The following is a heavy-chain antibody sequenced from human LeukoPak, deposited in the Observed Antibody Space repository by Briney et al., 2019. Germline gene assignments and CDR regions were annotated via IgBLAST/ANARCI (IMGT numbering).Heavy chain of an antibody. CDR2: ISGSGGST. CDR3: AKGPLRGWYNWNQRKDFDL. V-gene: IGHV3-23*01. D-gene: IGHD1-20*01. CDR1: GFTFSSYA. J-gene: IGHJ2*01. Sequence: GRSLRLSCAASGFTFSSYAMSWVRQAPGKGLEWVSAISGSGGSTYYADSVKGRFTISRDNSKNTLYLQMNSLRAEDTAVYYCAKGPLRGWYNWNQRKDFDLWGRGTLVTVSS.